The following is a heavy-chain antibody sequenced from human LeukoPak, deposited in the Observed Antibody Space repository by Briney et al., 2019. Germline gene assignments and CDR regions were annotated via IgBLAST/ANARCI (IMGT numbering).Heavy chain of an antibody. CDR2: IYPGDSDT. V-gene: IGHV5-51*01. J-gene: IGHJ3*02. D-gene: IGHD3-22*01. CDR3: ARLSYDSSGPTAAFDI. Sequence: GESLQISCKGSGSSFTSYWIGWVRQVPGKGLEWMGIIYPGDSDTRYSPSFQGQVTISADKSISTAYLQWSSLKASDTAVYYSARLSYDSSGPTAAFDIWGQGTMVTVSS. CDR1: GSSFTSYW.